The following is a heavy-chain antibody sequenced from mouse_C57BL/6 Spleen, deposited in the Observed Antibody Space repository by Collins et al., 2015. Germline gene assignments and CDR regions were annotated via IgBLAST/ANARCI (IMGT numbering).Heavy chain of an antibody. CDR2: ISYSGST. Sequence: DVQLQESGPGLVKPSQSLSLTCTVTGYSITSDYAWNWIRQSPGNKLEWMGYISYSGSTSYNPSLKSRISITRDTSKNQFFLQLNSVTTEDTATYYCARPGYGSSTYWYFDVWGAGTTVTVSS. J-gene: IGHJ1*01. D-gene: IGHD1-1*01. CDR3: ARPGYGSSTYWYFDV. CDR1: GYSITSDYA. V-gene: IGHV3-2*02.